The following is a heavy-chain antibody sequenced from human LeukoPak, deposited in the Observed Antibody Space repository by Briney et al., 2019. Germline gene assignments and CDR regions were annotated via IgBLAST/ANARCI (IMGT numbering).Heavy chain of an antibody. Sequence: SETLSLTCTVSGGSISSYYWSWIRQPPGKGLEWIGYIYYSGSTNYNPSLKSRVTISVDTSKNQFSLKPSSVTAADTAVYYCARSLGVVVPAALNWFDPWGQGTLVTVSS. CDR3: ARSLGVVVPAALNWFDP. V-gene: IGHV4-59*01. CDR1: GGSISSYY. J-gene: IGHJ5*02. D-gene: IGHD2-2*01. CDR2: IYYSGST.